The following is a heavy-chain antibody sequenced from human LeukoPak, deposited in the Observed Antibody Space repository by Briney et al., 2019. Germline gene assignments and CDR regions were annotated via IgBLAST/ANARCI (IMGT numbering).Heavy chain of an antibody. D-gene: IGHD3-10*01. CDR1: GGSISSYY. J-gene: IGHJ5*02. Sequence: LSETLSLTCTVSGGSISSYYWSWIRQPPGKGLEWIGYIYYSGSTNYNPSLKSRVTISVNTSKNQFSLKLSSVTAADTAVYYCAGSETRGYYGSGTNWFDPWGQGTLVTVSS. V-gene: IGHV4-59*01. CDR2: IYYSGST. CDR3: AGSETRGYYGSGTNWFDP.